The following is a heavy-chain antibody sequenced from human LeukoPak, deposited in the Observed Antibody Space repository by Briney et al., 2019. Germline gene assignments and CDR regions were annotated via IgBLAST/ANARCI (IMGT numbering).Heavy chain of an antibody. V-gene: IGHV4-39*07. Sequence: SETLSLTCTVSSDSVSSSSYCWGWIRQAPGKGLEWIGGNCYSGGTYYNPSLKSRVTISVATSKNQFSLKLSSVTAADRAVYYCAREYKGGYCTNGVCSQYYYYYMDVWGKGTTVTVSS. D-gene: IGHD2-8*01. CDR1: SDSVSSSSYC. J-gene: IGHJ6*03. CDR2: NCYSGGT. CDR3: AREYKGGYCTNGVCSQYYYYYMDV.